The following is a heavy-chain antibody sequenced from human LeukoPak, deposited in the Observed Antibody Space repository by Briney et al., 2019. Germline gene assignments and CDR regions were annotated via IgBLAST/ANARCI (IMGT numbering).Heavy chain of an antibody. Sequence: ASVKVSCKASGYTVTSYGISWVRQAPGQGLEWMGWISAYNGNTNYAQKLQGRVTMTTDTSTSTAYMELRSLRSDDTAVYYCARTYYDFWSGYPIDGFDYWGQGTLVTVSS. J-gene: IGHJ4*02. CDR1: GYTVTSYG. V-gene: IGHV1-18*01. CDR3: ARTYYDFWSGYPIDGFDY. D-gene: IGHD3-3*01. CDR2: ISAYNGNT.